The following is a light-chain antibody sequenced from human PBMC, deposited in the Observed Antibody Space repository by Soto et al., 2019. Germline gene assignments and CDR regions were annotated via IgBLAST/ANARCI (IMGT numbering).Light chain of an antibody. CDR1: QDINIY. J-gene: IGKJ4*01. CDR3: QQYGNLPLS. V-gene: IGKV1-33*01. Sequence: DIQMTQSPSSLSAFVGDRVTITCQASQDINIYLNWYQQRPGKAPKLLIYDASNLTTGVPSRFSGAGSATDFTFTISSLQPEDTVTYYCQQYGNLPLSFGGGTKVEIK. CDR2: DAS.